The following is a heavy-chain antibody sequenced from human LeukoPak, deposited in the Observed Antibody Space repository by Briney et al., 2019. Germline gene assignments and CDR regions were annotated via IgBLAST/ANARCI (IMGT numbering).Heavy chain of an antibody. CDR1: GFTVSNSA. V-gene: IGHV3-23*01. J-gene: IGHJ3*02. CDR3: ARELLSGYDHYDAFDI. CDR2: ISSSGGTT. D-gene: IGHD5-12*01. Sequence: GGSLRLSCAASGFTVSNSAMGWVRQAPGEGLEWVSAISSSGGTTYYADSVKGRFTISRDNSKNTLYLQMNSLRAEDTAVYYCARELLSGYDHYDAFDIWGQGTLVTVSS.